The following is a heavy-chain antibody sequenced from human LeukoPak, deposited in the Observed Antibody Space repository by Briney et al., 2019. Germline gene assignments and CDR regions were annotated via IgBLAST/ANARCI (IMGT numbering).Heavy chain of an antibody. CDR2: VHYSGST. J-gene: IGHJ3*02. V-gene: IGHV4-59*01. Sequence: PSETLSLTCTVSGGSISSYYWSWIRQPPGKGLEWIGFVHYSGSTNYNPSLKGRVIMSVDTSKNQFSLKLSSVTAADTAVYYCARDRDYYDSTGYREGDAFDIWGHGTMVTVSS. CDR3: ARDRDYYDSTGYREGDAFDI. CDR1: GGSISSYY. D-gene: IGHD3-22*01.